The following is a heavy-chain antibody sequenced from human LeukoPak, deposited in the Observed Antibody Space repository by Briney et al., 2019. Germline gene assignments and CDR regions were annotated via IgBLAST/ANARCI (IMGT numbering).Heavy chain of an antibody. CDR2: ISAYNGNT. J-gene: IGHJ6*02. Sequence: GASVKVSCKASGYTFTGYYMHWVRQAPGQGLEWMGWISAYNGNTNYAQKLQGRVTMTTDTSTSTAYMELRSLRSDDTAVYYCARDPGSSWNYYYGMDVWGQGTTVTVSS. CDR3: ARDPGSSWNYYYGMDV. V-gene: IGHV1-18*04. CDR1: GYTFTGYY. D-gene: IGHD6-13*01.